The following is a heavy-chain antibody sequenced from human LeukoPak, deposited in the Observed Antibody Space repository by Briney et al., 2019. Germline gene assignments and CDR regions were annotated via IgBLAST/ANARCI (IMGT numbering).Heavy chain of an antibody. D-gene: IGHD2-15*01. Sequence: PSETLSLTCTVSGVSMGTNYWSWIRQRPGKGLEWIGYAHSSGHTRSIPSLQSRVSISVDMSNKHLSLRLTSVTAADTAVYYCARDTYDFSGQSEDFFDSWGQGTMVLVSS. J-gene: IGHJ3*01. CDR3: ARDTYDFSGQSEDFFDS. V-gene: IGHV4-59*01. CDR1: GVSMGTNY. CDR2: AHSSGHT.